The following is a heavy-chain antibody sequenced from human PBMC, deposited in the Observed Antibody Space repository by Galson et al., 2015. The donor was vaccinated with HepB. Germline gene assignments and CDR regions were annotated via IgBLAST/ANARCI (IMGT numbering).Heavy chain of an antibody. CDR1: GYKFTSYY. CDR3: ARGVLLWDGPDY. J-gene: IGHJ4*02. CDR2: INPSGGST. Sequence: SVKVSCKASGYKFTSYYMHWVRQALGQGLEWMGIINPSGGSTDYAQKFRGRLTMTRDTSTSTVFMELSSLRSEDTAVYHCARGVLLWDGPDYWGQGTLVTVSS. V-gene: IGHV1-46*01. D-gene: IGHD3-10*01.